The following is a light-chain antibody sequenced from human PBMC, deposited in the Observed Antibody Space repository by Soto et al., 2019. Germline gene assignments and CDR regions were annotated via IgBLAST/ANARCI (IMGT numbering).Light chain of an antibody. CDR1: NIGSKN. Sequence: LTQSASVFVAPGQTARITCGGNNIGSKNVHWFQQRPGQAPVLVVFDDDDRPSGIPDRFSGSNSGNTATLTISRVEAGDEADYYCQVWDSDVLHHVFGTGTKVTVL. CDR3: QVWDSDVLHHV. V-gene: IGLV3-21*02. CDR2: DDD. J-gene: IGLJ1*01.